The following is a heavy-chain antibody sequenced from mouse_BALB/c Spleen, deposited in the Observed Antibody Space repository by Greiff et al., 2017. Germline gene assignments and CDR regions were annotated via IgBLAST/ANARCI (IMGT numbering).Heavy chain of an antibody. D-gene: IGHD4-1*01. CDR1: GFDFSRYW. J-gene: IGHJ2*01. CDR3: ARQSPNWDFDY. Sequence: EVKVIESGGGLVQPGGSLKLSCAASGFDFSRYWMSWVRQAPGKGLEWIGEINPDSSTINYTPSLKDKFIISRDNAKNTLYLQMSKVRSEDTALYYCARQSPNWDFDYWGQGTTLTVSS. CDR2: INPDSSTI. V-gene: IGHV4-1*02.